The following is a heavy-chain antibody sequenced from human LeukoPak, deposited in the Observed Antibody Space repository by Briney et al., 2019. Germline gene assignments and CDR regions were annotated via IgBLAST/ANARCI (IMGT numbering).Heavy chain of an antibody. J-gene: IGHJ4*02. CDR3: ARALIGYYFDY. CDR2: VSNSGDYI. D-gene: IGHD2-8*01. V-gene: IGHV3-21*06. CDR1: GFTFSSYE. Sequence: GGSLRLSCAASGFTFSSYEMNWVRQAPGKGLEWVSSVSNSGDYIHYADSVKGRFTISRDNSKNSLYLQMNSLRAEDTAVYYCARALIGYYFDYWGQGTLVTVSS.